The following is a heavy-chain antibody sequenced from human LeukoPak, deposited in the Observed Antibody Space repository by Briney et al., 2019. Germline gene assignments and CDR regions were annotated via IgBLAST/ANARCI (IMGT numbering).Heavy chain of an antibody. D-gene: IGHD2-15*01. V-gene: IGHV1-24*01. Sequence: ASVKVSCKVSGYTLTELSMHWVRQAPGKGLEWMGGFDPEDGETIYAQKFQGRVTMTEGTSTDTAYMELSSLRSEDTAVYYCATSIVWPAAEYFQHWGQGTLVTVSS. J-gene: IGHJ1*01. CDR3: ATSIVWPAAEYFQH. CDR1: GYTLTELS. CDR2: FDPEDGET.